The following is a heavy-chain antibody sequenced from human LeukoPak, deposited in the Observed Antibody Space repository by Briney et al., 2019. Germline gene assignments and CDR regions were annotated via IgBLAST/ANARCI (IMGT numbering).Heavy chain of an antibody. CDR2: NSSTTSYI. CDR3: ARAGLYQLLWAFDY. Sequence: GGSLRLFCGASGFTFSSHSMNWVRQAPGKGLEWVSYNSSTTSYIHYADSVKGRFTISRDNVNNSLYLQMNKLRAEDTAVYYCARAGLYQLLWAFDYWGQGNLVTVSS. V-gene: IGHV3-21*01. J-gene: IGHJ4*02. CDR1: GFTFSSHS. D-gene: IGHD2-2*01.